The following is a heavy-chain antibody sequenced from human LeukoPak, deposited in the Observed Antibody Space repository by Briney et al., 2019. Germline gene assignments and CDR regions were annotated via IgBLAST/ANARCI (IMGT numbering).Heavy chain of an antibody. V-gene: IGHV3-30*02. CDR3: VKDNPLDY. J-gene: IGHJ4*02. CDR1: GFTFSSYS. CDR2: IRYDGNNK. Sequence: PGGSLRLSCAASGFTFSSYSMLWVRQAPGKGLEWVAFIRYDGNNKLYADSVKGRFTISRDNSKNTLYLHINSLRAEDTAVYYCVKDNPLDYWGQGTLVTVSS.